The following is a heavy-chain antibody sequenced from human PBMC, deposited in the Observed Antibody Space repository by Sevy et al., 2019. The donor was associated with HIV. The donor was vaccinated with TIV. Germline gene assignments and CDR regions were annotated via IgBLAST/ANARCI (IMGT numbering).Heavy chain of an antibody. CDR3: ARRSFDL. V-gene: IGHV3-7*03. Sequence: GGSLRLSCDASGFTFDMYWMQWVRQAPGKGLEWVANIRQDGNEIYYAASVRGRFTISRDNAKGSLYLQMNNLRVEDTATSYCARRSFDLWGQGTLVTVSS. CDR1: GFTFDMYW. J-gene: IGHJ4*02. CDR2: IRQDGNEI.